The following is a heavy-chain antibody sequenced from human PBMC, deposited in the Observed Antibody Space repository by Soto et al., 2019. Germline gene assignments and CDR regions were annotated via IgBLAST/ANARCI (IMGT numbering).Heavy chain of an antibody. V-gene: IGHV3-30*03. Sequence: GSLRLSCAASGFTFSSYGMHWVRQSPGKGLEWVAVISYDGSNKYYADSVKGRFTISRDNSKNTLYLQMNSLRAEDTAVYYCARERDIAAAGLIDYWGQGTLVTVSS. J-gene: IGHJ4*02. CDR1: GFTFSSYG. CDR3: ARERDIAAAGLIDY. D-gene: IGHD6-13*01. CDR2: ISYDGSNK.